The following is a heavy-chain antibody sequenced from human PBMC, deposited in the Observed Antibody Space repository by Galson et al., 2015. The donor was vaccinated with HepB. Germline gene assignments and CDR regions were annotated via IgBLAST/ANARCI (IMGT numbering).Heavy chain of an antibody. CDR3: ARERRILEWLSPYYYYYYMDV. V-gene: IGHV1-18*01. Sequence: SVKVSCKASGYTFTRYGISWVRQAPGQGLEWMGWISAYNGNTNYAQKLQGRVTMTTDTSTSTAYMELRSLRSDDTAVYYCARERRILEWLSPYYYYYYMDVWGKGTTVTVSS. CDR1: GYTFTRYG. D-gene: IGHD3-3*01. J-gene: IGHJ6*03. CDR2: ISAYNGNT.